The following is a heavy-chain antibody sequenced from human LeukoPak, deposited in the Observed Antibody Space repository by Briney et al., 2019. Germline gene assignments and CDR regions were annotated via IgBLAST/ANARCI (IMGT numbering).Heavy chain of an antibody. D-gene: IGHD4-11*01. Sequence: PSETLSLTCTVSGGSISSYYWSWIWQPPGKGLEWIGYIYYSGSTNYNPSLKSRVTISVDTSKNQFSLKLSSVTAADTAVYYCARGTVTYYFDYWGQGTLVTVSS. CDR2: IYYSGST. CDR3: ARGTVTYYFDY. V-gene: IGHV4-59*08. CDR1: GGSISSYY. J-gene: IGHJ4*02.